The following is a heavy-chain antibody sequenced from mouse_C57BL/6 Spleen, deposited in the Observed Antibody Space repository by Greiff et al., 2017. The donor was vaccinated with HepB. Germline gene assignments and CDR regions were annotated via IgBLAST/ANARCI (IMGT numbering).Heavy chain of an antibody. V-gene: IGHV1-55*01. J-gene: IGHJ2*01. CDR2: IYPGSGST. Sequence: VQLQQPGAELVKPGASVKMSCKASGYTFTSSWITWVKQRPGQGLEWIGDIYPGSGSTNYNEKLKSKATLTVDTSSSTAYMQLSSLTSADSAVYYCAGWRGYDYWGQGTTLTVSS. D-gene: IGHD2-2*01. CDR3: AGWRGYDY. CDR1: GYTFTSSW.